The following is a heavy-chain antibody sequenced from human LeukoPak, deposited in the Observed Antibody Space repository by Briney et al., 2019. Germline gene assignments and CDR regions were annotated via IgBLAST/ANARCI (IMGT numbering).Heavy chain of an antibody. CDR3: AKEDRIYDSSGYYYVFGAFDI. Sequence: GGSLRFSCAASGFTFSSYAMSWVRQAPGKGLEWVSAISGSGGSTYYADSVKGRFTISRDNSKNTLYLQMNSLRAEDTAVYYCAKEDRIYDSSGYYYVFGAFDIWGQGTMVTVSS. J-gene: IGHJ3*02. D-gene: IGHD3-22*01. V-gene: IGHV3-23*01. CDR2: ISGSGGST. CDR1: GFTFSSYA.